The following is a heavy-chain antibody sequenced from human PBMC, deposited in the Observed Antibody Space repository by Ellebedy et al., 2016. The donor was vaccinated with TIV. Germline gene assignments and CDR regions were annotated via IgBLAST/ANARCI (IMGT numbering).Heavy chain of an antibody. CDR3: ARTTEYVGGLQH. D-gene: IGHD4-11*01. Sequence: GGSLRLXXAASGFTFDDYGMSWVRQAPGKGLEWVSGINWNGGSTGYADSVKGRFTISSDNAKNSQYLQMNSLKAEDKALYYCARTTEYVGGLQHWGQGTLVTVSS. V-gene: IGHV3-20*03. CDR2: INWNGGST. J-gene: IGHJ1*01. CDR1: GFTFDDYG.